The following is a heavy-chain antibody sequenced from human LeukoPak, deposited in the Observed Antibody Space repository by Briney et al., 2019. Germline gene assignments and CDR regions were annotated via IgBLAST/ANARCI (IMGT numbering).Heavy chain of an antibody. Sequence: SVKVSCKASGYTFTSYGISWVRQAPGQGLEWMGRIIPILGIANYAQKFQGRVTITADKFTSTAYMELSSLRSEDTAVYYCAVQGTVTTREYYYYGMDVWGQGTTVTVSS. J-gene: IGHJ6*02. CDR2: IIPILGIA. V-gene: IGHV1-69*04. CDR3: AVQGTVTTREYYYYGMDV. D-gene: IGHD4-17*01. CDR1: GYTFTSYG.